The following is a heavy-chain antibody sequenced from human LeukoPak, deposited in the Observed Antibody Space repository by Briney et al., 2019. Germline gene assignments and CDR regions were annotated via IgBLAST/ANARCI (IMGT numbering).Heavy chain of an antibody. CDR3: ARRYSYEFGY. CDR2: IYYSGST. V-gene: IGHV4-59*08. J-gene: IGHJ4*02. Sequence: SETLSLPFTVSGGSISSYYWSWIRQPPGKGLEWIGSIYYSGSTNYNPSLKSRVTISVDTSKNQFSLKLNSVTAADTAVYYCARRYSYEFGYWGQGTLVTVSS. CDR1: GGSISSYY. D-gene: IGHD5-18*01.